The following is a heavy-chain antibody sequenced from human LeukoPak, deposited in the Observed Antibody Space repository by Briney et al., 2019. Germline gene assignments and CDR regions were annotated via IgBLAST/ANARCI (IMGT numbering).Heavy chain of an antibody. CDR1: GFTFSSYG. J-gene: IGHJ4*02. Sequence: PGRSPRLSCAASGFTFSSYGMHWVRQAPGKGLEWVAVIWYDGSNKYYADSVKGRFTISRDNSKNTLYLQMNSLRAEDTAVYYCARDGDIVVVPAAIGGIDYWGQGTLVTVSS. CDR3: ARDGDIVVVPAAIGGIDY. D-gene: IGHD2-2*01. V-gene: IGHV3-33*01. CDR2: IWYDGSNK.